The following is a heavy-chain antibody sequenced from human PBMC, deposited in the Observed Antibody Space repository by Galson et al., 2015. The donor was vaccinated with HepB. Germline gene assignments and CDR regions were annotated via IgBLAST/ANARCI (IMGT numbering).Heavy chain of an antibody. CDR2: IYLGDSDT. V-gene: IGHV5-51*01. D-gene: IGHD3-16*01. CDR3: AKDSLGRMGHDFGMDV. CDR1: GYSFTSYW. J-gene: IGHJ6*02. Sequence: QSGAEVKKPGESLKISCKASGYSFTSYWIGWVRQMPGKGLEWMGIIYLGDSDTRYSPSFQGQVTISADKSTGTAYLQWNSLKASDTAMYYCAKDSLGRMGHDFGMDVWGQGTTVTVSS.